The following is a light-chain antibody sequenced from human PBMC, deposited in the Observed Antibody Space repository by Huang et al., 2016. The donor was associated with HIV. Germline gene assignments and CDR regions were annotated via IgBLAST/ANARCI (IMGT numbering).Light chain of an antibody. V-gene: IGKV1-27*01. CDR2: AAS. CDR1: PGISNY. Sequence: EIQMTQSPSSLSSSVGDRVTITCRASPGISNYFAWYQQKPGKVPKLLIYAASTLQSGVQSRFSGSGSGTDFTLTISSLQPEDVATYYCQKYNSAPLTFDGGTKVEIK. CDR3: QKYNSAPLT. J-gene: IGKJ4*01.